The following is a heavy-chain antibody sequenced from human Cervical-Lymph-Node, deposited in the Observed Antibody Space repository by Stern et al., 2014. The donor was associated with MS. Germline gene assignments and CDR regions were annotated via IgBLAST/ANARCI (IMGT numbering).Heavy chain of an antibody. D-gene: IGHD1-26*01. CDR1: GGSISSSGYY. CDR2: IHDSGST. J-gene: IGHJ5*02. CDR3: ATTRWDLFTWNWFDP. V-gene: IGHV4-61*02. Sequence: VQLVESGPGLVKPSQTLSLTCTVSGGSISSSGYYWSWIRQPADKGLEWIGRIHDSGSTYYNPFLKSRVTISMDPAKNQFSLKLTSVTAADPAVYYCATTRWDLFTWNWFDPWGQGTLVTVSS.